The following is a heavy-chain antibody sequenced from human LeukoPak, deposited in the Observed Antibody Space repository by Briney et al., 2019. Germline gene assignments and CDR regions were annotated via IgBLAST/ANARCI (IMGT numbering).Heavy chain of an antibody. V-gene: IGHV4-59*01. CDR3: ARGVVGATGDFDY. CDR1: GGSISSYY. Sequence: SETLSLTCTVSGGSISSYYWSWIRQPPGKGLEWIGYIYYSGSTNYNPSLKSRVTISVDTPKNQFSLKLSSVTAADTAVYYCARGVVGATGDFDYWGQGTLVTVSS. J-gene: IGHJ4*02. D-gene: IGHD1-26*01. CDR2: IYYSGST.